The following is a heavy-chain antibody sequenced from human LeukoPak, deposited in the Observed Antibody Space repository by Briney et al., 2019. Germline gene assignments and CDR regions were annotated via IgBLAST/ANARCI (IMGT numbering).Heavy chain of an antibody. CDR1: GYTFTGYD. Sequence: ASVKVSCKASGYTFTGYDINWVRQATGQGLEWMGWINPYNGNTHYAQKLEGRVILTRDTSISTAYLELSSVTSEDTAVYQCARAAVNLHSNHSYYIEGWGKGATGTV. CDR2: INPYNGNT. CDR3: ARAAVNLHSNHSYYIEG. J-gene: IGHJ6*03. V-gene: IGHV1-8*01.